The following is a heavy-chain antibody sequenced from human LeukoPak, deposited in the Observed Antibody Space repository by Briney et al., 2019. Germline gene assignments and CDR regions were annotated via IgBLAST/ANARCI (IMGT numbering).Heavy chain of an antibody. V-gene: IGHV3-30*04. CDR3: ARDRGNGENAFDI. J-gene: IGHJ3*02. D-gene: IGHD4-17*01. CDR2: ISYDGSNK. Sequence: GGSLRLSCAASGFTFSSYAMHWVRQAPGKGLEWVAVISYDGSNKYYADSVKGRFTISRDNAKNSLYLQMNSLRAEDTAVYYCARDRGNGENAFDIWGQGTMVTVSS. CDR1: GFTFSSYA.